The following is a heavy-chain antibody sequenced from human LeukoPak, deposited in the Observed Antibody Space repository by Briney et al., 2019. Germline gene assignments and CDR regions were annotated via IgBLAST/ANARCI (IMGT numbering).Heavy chain of an antibody. D-gene: IGHD1-26*01. CDR1: GFTFHDYA. CDR3: TRGSYWNS. J-gene: IGHJ4*02. Sequence: GGSLRLSCTSSGFTFHDYALHWVRQAPDKGLEWVAVISHDGGEKYYRDSVKGRFTISRDNSKNTLFLQMNNLRTEDTALYYCTRGSYWNSWGQGTLVTVSS. CDR2: ISHDGGEK. V-gene: IGHV3-30*04.